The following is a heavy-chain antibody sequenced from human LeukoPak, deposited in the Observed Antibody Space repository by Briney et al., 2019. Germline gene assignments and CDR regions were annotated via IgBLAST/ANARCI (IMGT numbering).Heavy chain of an antibody. CDR3: ARNSWGLDS. D-gene: IGHD7-27*01. J-gene: IGHJ5*01. Sequence: SETLSLTCTVSGDSISGYYWSWIRQPAGKGLEWVGRIDTSGSTNYNSSLKSRVTMSVDTSKNRFSLKLNSVTAADTAVYYCARNSWGLDSWGQGTLVTVSS. CDR1: GDSISGYY. V-gene: IGHV4-4*07. CDR2: IDTSGST.